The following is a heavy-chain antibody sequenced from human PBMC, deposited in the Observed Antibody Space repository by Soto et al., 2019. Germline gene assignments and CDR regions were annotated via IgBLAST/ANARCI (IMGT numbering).Heavy chain of an antibody. Sequence: LGLSCVAPGITCRSRAIGWVRRSGCEVLEGVSTTTDTDGDRKYADSVRGRFTISRDNSKNTLYLQMSSLRAEDSAVYFCARGSRDSYPGSRIFDLWGRGTRVTVSS. V-gene: IGHV3-23*01. J-gene: IGHJ4*02. CDR1: GITCRSRA. CDR3: ARGSRDSYPGSRIFDL. D-gene: IGHD3-10*01. CDR2: TTDTDGDR.